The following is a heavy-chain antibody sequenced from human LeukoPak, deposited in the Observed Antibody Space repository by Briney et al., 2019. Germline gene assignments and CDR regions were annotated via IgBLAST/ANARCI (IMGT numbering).Heavy chain of an antibody. CDR3: ARGISTFDP. CDR1: GGSISSGGYS. CDR2: IYYSGST. V-gene: IGHV4-61*08. D-gene: IGHD5/OR15-5a*01. Sequence: SQTLSLTCAVSGGSISSGGYSWSWIRQPPGKGLEWIGYIYYSGSTNYNPSLKSRVTISVDTSKNQFSLKLSSVTAADTAVYYCARGISTFDPWGQGTLVTVSS. J-gene: IGHJ5*02.